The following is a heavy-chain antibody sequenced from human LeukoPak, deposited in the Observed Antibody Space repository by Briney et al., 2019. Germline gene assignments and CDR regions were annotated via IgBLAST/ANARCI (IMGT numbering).Heavy chain of an antibody. Sequence: PSETLSLTCTVSGGSISSYYWGWIRQPPGKGLEWIGSIYYFSGSTYYNPSLKSRVTISADTSKNQFSLKLSSVTAADTAVYYCARDGAVTRDYYYYYMDVWGKGTTVTVSS. J-gene: IGHJ6*03. V-gene: IGHV4-39*07. D-gene: IGHD4-11*01. CDR2: IYYFSGST. CDR1: GGSISSYY. CDR3: ARDGAVTRDYYYYYMDV.